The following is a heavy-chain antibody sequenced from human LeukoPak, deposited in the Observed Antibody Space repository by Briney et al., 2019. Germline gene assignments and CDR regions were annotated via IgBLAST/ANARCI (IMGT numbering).Heavy chain of an antibody. CDR2: ISYDGSNK. CDR1: GFTFSSYA. Sequence: GGSLRLSCAASGFTFSSYAMHWVRQAPGKGLEWVAVISYDGSNKYYADSVKGRFTISRDNSKNTLYLQMNSLRAEDTAVYYCAREGYCSGGSCYSGDSFDYWGQGTLATVSS. J-gene: IGHJ4*02. V-gene: IGHV3-30-3*01. CDR3: AREGYCSGGSCYSGDSFDY. D-gene: IGHD2-15*01.